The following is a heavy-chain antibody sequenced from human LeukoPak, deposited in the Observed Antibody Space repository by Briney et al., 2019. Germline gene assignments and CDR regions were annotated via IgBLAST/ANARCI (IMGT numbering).Heavy chain of an antibody. D-gene: IGHD2-8*02. Sequence: PGGSLRLSCVASGFAFREHTMNWVRQAPGKGLEWLSSITSNSDYLYYAVSLEDRFTISRNNAKSTLYLQMKRLTDDDTAVYYCARDRQNREGFCSGGTCSPPDSWGPGTLVVVSS. CDR2: ITSNSDYL. V-gene: IGHV3-21*04. J-gene: IGHJ5*01. CDR1: GFAFREHT. CDR3: ARDRQNREGFCSGGTCSPPDS.